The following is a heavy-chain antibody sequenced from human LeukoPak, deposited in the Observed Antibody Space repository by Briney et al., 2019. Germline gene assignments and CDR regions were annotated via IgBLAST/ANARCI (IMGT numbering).Heavy chain of an antibody. J-gene: IGHJ6*02. CDR1: GFTFSSYG. CDR2: ISYDGSNK. V-gene: IGHV3-30*03. D-gene: IGHD4-23*01. Sequence: GGSLRLSCAASGFTFSSYGMHWVRQAPGKGLEWVAVISYDGSNKYYADSVKGRFTISRDNAKNTPYLQMNSLRAEDTAVYYCARGLYGGYGMDVWGQGTTVTVSS. CDR3: ARGLYGGYGMDV.